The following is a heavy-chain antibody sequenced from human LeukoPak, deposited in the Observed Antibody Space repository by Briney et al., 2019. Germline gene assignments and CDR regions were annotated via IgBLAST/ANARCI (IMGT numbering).Heavy chain of an antibody. J-gene: IGHJ4*02. V-gene: IGHV3-7*01. Sequence: ETLSLTCAVYGGSFSGYYWSWVRQAPGKGLEWVAKINQDGSEKYYVDSVKGRFTISRDNAKNSLYLQMNSLRAEDTAVYYCLRDLGPFDYWGQGTLVTVSS. CDR1: GGSFSGYY. CDR3: LRDLGPFDY. CDR2: INQDGSEK.